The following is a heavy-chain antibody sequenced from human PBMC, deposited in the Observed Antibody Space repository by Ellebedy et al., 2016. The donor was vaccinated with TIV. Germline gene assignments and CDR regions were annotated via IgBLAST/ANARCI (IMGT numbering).Heavy chain of an antibody. V-gene: IGHV5-51*01. CDR2: IYPGDSDT. CDR3: ARHGCSGGRCFYYDY. D-gene: IGHD2-15*01. Sequence: GESLKISCKGSGYSFTSYWIGWVRQMPGKGLEWIGIIYPGDSDTRYSPSFQGQVTISADKSISTADLQWSSLKASDTAMYYCARHGCSGGRCFYYDYWGQGTLVTVSS. J-gene: IGHJ4*02. CDR1: GYSFTSYW.